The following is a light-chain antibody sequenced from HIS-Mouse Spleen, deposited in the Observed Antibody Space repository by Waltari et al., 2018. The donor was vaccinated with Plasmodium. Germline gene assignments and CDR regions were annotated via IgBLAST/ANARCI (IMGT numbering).Light chain of an antibody. CDR2: DAS. J-gene: IGKJ3*01. CDR1: QDISNY. CDR3: QQYDNLPPLFT. Sequence: DIQMTQSPSSLSASVGDRVTITCQASQDISNYLNWYQQQPGKAAKLLIYDASNLETGVPSRFSGSGSETDLTFTISSLQPEDIATYYCQQYDNLPPLFTFGPGTKVDIK. V-gene: IGKV1-33*01.